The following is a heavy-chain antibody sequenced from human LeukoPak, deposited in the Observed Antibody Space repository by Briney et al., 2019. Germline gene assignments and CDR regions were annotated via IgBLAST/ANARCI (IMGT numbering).Heavy chain of an antibody. J-gene: IGHJ1*01. Sequence: SVKVSCKASGGTFSSYAISWVRQAPGQGLEWMGGIIPIFGTANYAQKFQGRVTITTDESTSTAYMELSSLRSEDTAVYYCARPPATVVTSPRVFEYFQHWGQGTLVTVSS. CDR1: GGTFSSYA. CDR2: IIPIFGTA. D-gene: IGHD4-23*01. V-gene: IGHV1-69*05. CDR3: ARPPATVVTSPRVFEYFQH.